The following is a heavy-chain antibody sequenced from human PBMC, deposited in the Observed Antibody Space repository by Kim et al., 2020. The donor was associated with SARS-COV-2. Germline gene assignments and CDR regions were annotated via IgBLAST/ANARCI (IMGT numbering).Heavy chain of an antibody. CDR3: ASPSVKRDGDENAFDI. V-gene: IGHV1-45*02. Sequence: SVKVSCKVSGYTFTYRYLHWVRQAPGQALEWMGWITPFNGNTNYAQKFQDRVTITRDRSMSTAYMELSSLRSEDTAMYYCASPSVKRDGDENAFDIWGQGTMVTVSS. J-gene: IGHJ3*02. D-gene: IGHD4-17*01. CDR2: ITPFNGNT. CDR1: GYTFTYRY.